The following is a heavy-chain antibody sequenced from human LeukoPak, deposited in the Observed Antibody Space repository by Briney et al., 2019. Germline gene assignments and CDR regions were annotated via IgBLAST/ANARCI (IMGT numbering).Heavy chain of an antibody. CDR1: GYTFTSYG. CDR3: ATDISRDYYGSGTN. V-gene: IGHV1-24*01. Sequence: ASVKVSCKASGYTFTSYGISWVRQAPGKGLEWMGGFDPEDGETIYAQKFQGRVTMTEDTSTDTAYMELSSLRSEDTAVYYCATDISRDYYGSGTNWGQGTLVTVSS. D-gene: IGHD3-10*01. J-gene: IGHJ4*02. CDR2: FDPEDGET.